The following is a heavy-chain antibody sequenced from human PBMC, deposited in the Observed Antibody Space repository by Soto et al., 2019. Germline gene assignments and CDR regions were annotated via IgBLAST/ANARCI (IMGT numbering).Heavy chain of an antibody. V-gene: IGHV1-2*02. CDR2: ISPKSGGT. CDR1: GYTFIKDY. CDR3: ARPPGYISDWYYFDL. J-gene: IGHJ4*02. D-gene: IGHD3-9*01. Sequence: ASLKGYCKASGYTFIKDYMHWGRQAPGQGFEWMGRISPKSGGTNYAQKFQGRVSMTWDTSLKTAYMELSSLMSEDTAVYYCARPPGYISDWYYFDLWGQGTQVTVSS.